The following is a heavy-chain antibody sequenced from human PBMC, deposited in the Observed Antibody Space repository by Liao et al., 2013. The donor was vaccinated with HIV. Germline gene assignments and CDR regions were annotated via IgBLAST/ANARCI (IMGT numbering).Heavy chain of an antibody. J-gene: IGHJ6*03. CDR3: ARGGRWPRSYYYMDV. CDR2: INHSGST. Sequence: QVQLQQWGAGLLKPSETLSLTCAVYGGSFSGYYWSWIRQPPGKGLEWIGEINHSGSTNYNPSLKSRVTISVDTSKNQFSLKLSSVTAADTAVYYCARGGRWPRSYYYMDVWGKGTTVTVSS. D-gene: IGHD5-24*01. CDR1: GGSFSGYY. V-gene: IGHV4-34*01.